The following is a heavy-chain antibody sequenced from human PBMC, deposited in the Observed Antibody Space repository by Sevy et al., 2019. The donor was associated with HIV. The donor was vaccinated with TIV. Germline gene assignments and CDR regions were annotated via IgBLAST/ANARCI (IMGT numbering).Heavy chain of an antibody. Sequence: GGSLRLSCAASGFTFSNYWMHWVRQAPGKGLVWVSRINPGGTSTDYADSVKGRFTISRDNAKNSLYLQMNSRRAEDTAVYYCSRSITVEGRGVGYWGQGTLVTVSS. CDR2: INPGGTST. J-gene: IGHJ4*02. CDR3: SRSITVEGRGVGY. CDR1: GFTFSNYW. D-gene: IGHD5-12*01. V-gene: IGHV3-74*01.